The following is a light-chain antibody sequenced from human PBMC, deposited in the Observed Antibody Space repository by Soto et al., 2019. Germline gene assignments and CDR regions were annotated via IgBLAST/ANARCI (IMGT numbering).Light chain of an antibody. CDR3: SSYTTITTVV. CDR2: EVT. V-gene: IGLV2-14*01. Sequence: QSALTQPASVSGSPGQSITISCTGTSGDVGGYDFVSWYQQHPGKAPKLIIYEVTNRPSRVSYRFSGSKSGNTASLTISGLQAEDEADYYCSSYTTITTVVFGGGTTVTVL. J-gene: IGLJ2*01. CDR1: SGDVGGYDF.